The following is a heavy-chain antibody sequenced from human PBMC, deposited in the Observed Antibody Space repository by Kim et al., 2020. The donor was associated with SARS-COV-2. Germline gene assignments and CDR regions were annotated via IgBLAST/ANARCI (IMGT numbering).Heavy chain of an antibody. CDR3: ARERDVVAQNWFDR. V-gene: IGHV3-53*01. CDR2: IYSGGDT. J-gene: IGHJ5*02. Sequence: GGSLRLSCAASGFTVRSNYMSWVRQAPGKGLEWVSIIYSGGDTYYVDSVKGRFTISRDDSKNTLYLQMNSLTAEDTAMYYCARERDVVAQNWFDRWGQGTLVAVSS. CDR1: GFTVRSNY. D-gene: IGHD5-12*01.